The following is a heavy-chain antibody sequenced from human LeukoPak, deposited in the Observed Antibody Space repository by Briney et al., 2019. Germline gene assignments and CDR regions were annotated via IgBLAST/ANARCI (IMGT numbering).Heavy chain of an antibody. D-gene: IGHD5-24*01. Sequence: ASETLSLTCAVSGGSISSGGYSWSWIRQPPGKGLEWIGYIYHSGTTNYNPSLKSRVTISVDTSKNQFSLKLSSVTAADTAVYYCARVGDGYNYYFDYWGQGTLVTVSS. CDR1: GGSISSGGYS. CDR3: ARVGDGYNYYFDY. CDR2: IYHSGTT. J-gene: IGHJ4*02. V-gene: IGHV4-30-2*01.